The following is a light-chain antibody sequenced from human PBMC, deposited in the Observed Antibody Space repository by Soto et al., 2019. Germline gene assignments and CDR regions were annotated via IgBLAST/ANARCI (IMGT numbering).Light chain of an antibody. CDR2: GAS. Sequence: EIVLTQSPGTLSVSPWDRVTLSCRASQSVDINLAWYQQRAGQAPRLLVYGASTKATDMPGRFSGRGSGTEFTLTINNLQSEDFAVYYCQQRSNWPPWTFGQGTKVDIK. J-gene: IGKJ1*01. V-gene: IGKV3-15*01. CDR3: QQRSNWPPWT. CDR1: QSVDIN.